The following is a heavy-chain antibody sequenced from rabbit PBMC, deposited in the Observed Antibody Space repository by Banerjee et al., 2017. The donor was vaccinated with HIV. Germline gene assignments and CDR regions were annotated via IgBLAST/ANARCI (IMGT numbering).Heavy chain of an antibody. Sequence: QQQLEESGGGLVKPEGSLTLTCKASGIDFSNNYVMCWVRQAPGKGLEWIGCIYAGSSGSTYYTNWAKGRFTISKTSSTAVTLQMTSLTAADTATYFCARDAYDDTYSFDLWGPGTLVTVS. CDR1: GIDFSNNYV. CDR2: IYAGSSGST. CDR3: ARDAYDDTYSFDL. D-gene: IGHD2-1*01. J-gene: IGHJ4*01. V-gene: IGHV1S45*01.